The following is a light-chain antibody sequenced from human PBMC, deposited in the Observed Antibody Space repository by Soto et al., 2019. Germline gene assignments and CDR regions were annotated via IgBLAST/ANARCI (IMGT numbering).Light chain of an antibody. Sequence: QSVLTQPRSVSGSPGQSVTISCTGTSSNVGGYNYVSWYQQHPGKAPKLMISDVTNRPSGVPDRFSGSKSGNTASLTISGLQPEDEADYYCCSYAGTYIHSVFGSGTKVTVL. CDR3: CSYAGTYIHSV. CDR2: DVT. J-gene: IGLJ1*01. CDR1: SSNVGGYNY. V-gene: IGLV2-11*01.